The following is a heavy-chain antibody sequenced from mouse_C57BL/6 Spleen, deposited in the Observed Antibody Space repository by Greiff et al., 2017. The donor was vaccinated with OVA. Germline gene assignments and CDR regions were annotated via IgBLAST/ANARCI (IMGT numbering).Heavy chain of an antibody. V-gene: IGHV1-39*01. CDR3: ARGTTGVSGDFEV. J-gene: IGHJ1*03. CDR1: GYSFTDYN. D-gene: IGHD1-1*01. CDR2: INPNYGTT. Sequence: VQLQQSGPELVKPGASVKISCTASGYSFTDYNMNWVKQSHGKSLEWIGVINPNYGTTSYNQKFKGKATLTVDQSSSTAYMQLNSLTSEDSAVEYCARGTTGVSGDFEVWGTGTTVTVSS.